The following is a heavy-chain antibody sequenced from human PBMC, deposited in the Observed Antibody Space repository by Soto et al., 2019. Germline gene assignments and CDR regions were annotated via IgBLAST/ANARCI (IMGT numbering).Heavy chain of an antibody. Sequence: QVQLVQSGAEVKKPGSSVKVYCKASGGTFSSYAISWVRQAPGQGLEWMGGIIPIFGTANYAQKFQGRVTITADESTSTAYMELSSLRSEDTAVYYCARARIVARWYYFDYWGQGTLVTVSS. CDR2: IIPIFGTA. J-gene: IGHJ4*02. D-gene: IGHD6-6*01. V-gene: IGHV1-69*01. CDR1: GGTFSSYA. CDR3: ARARIVARWYYFDY.